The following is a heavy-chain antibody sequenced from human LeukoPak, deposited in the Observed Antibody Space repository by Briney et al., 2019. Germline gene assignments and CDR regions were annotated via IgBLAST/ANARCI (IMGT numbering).Heavy chain of an antibody. D-gene: IGHD3-10*01. Sequence: HGESLKISCKGSGYSFTNYWIGWVRQMPGKGLEWMGIIYPGDSDTRYSPSFQGQVTISADKSISTAYLQWSSLKASDTAMYFCARRLYYYDSGSYATYYFDYWGQGTLVTVSS. CDR3: ARRLYYYDSGSYATYYFDY. V-gene: IGHV5-51*01. CDR2: IYPGDSDT. CDR1: GYSFTNYW. J-gene: IGHJ4*02.